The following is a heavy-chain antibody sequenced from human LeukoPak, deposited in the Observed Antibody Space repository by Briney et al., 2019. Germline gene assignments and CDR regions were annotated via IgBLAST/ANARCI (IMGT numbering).Heavy chain of an antibody. Sequence: PSETLSLTCAVYGGSFSGYYWSWIRQPPGKGLEWIGEINHSGSTNYNPSLKSRVTISVDTSENQFSLKLSSVTAADTAVYYCARVLPWDIVVVPAAIRRWFDPWGQGTLVTVSS. CDR3: ARVLPWDIVVVPAAIRRWFDP. V-gene: IGHV4-34*01. CDR2: INHSGST. CDR1: GGSFSGYY. D-gene: IGHD2-2*02. J-gene: IGHJ5*02.